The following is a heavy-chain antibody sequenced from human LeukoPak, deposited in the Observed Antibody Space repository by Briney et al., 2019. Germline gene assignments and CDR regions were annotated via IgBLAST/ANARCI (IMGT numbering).Heavy chain of an antibody. CDR2: ISGSDGTT. CDR1: GFTFSGYA. CDR3: AKAGYCSSAGCFRFDP. D-gene: IGHD2-15*01. J-gene: IGHJ5*02. V-gene: IGHV3-23*01. Sequence: GESLRLSCAASGFTFSGYAMTWVRQAPGKGLEWVSAISGSDGTTYYADSVKGRFTISRDNSKNMLYLQMNSLRAEDTALYYCAKAGYCSSAGCFRFDPWGQGTLVTVSS.